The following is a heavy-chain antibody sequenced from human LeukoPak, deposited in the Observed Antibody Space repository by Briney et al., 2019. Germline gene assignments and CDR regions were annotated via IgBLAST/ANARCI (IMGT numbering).Heavy chain of an antibody. V-gene: IGHV4-59*01. CDR2: IYYSGST. Sequence: LETLSLTCTVSGGSISSYYWSWIRQPPGKGLEWIGYIYYSGSTNYNPSLKSRVTISVDTSKNQFSLKLSSVTAADTAVYYCARDRGGESSNYFDYWGQGTLVTVSS. CDR3: ARDRGGESSNYFDY. D-gene: IGHD3-10*01. J-gene: IGHJ4*02. CDR1: GGSISSYY.